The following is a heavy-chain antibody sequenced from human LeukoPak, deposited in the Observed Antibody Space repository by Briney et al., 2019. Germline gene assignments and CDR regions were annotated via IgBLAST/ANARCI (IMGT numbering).Heavy chain of an antibody. J-gene: IGHJ1*01. CDR3: ARGLTRRSSGYFPLAEYFQH. CDR2: ISAYNGNT. V-gene: IGHV1-18*01. Sequence: ASVKVSCKASGYTFTSYGISWVRQAPGQGLEWMGWISAYNGNTNYAQKLQGRVTMTTDTSTSTAYMELRSLRSDDTAVYYCARGLTRRSSGYFPLAEYFQHWGQGTLVTVSS. D-gene: IGHD3-22*01. CDR1: GYTFTSYG.